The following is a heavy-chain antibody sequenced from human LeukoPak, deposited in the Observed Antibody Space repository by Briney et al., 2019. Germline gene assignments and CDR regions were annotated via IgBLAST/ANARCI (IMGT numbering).Heavy chain of an antibody. J-gene: IGHJ4*02. CDR3: AKDLEYSSSSGYDY. CDR1: EFTFSDYY. D-gene: IGHD6-6*01. CDR2: ISDSAINT. V-gene: IGHV3-11*01. Sequence: GGSLRLSCEASEFTFSDYYMSWIRQAPGKGLEWISYISDSAINTHYADSVKGRFTISRDNSKNTLYLQMNSLRAEDTAVYYCAKDLEYSSSSGYDYWGQGTLVTVSS.